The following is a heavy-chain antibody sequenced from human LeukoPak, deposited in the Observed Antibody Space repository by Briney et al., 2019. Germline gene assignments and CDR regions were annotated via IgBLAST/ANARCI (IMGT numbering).Heavy chain of an antibody. J-gene: IGHJ3*02. CDR1: GGTFSSYA. D-gene: IGHD2/OR15-2a*01. Sequence: ASVKVSCKASGGTFSSYAISWVRQAPGQGLEWMGGIIPIFGTANYAQKFQGRVTITADKSTSTAYMELSSLRSEDTAVYYCARDWQYGAFDIWGQGTMVTVSS. V-gene: IGHV1-69*06. CDR2: IIPIFGTA. CDR3: ARDWQYGAFDI.